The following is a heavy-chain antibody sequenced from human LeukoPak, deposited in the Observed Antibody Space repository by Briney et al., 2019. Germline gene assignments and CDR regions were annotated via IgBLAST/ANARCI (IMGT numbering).Heavy chain of an antibody. J-gene: IGHJ4*02. CDR2: IYYSGST. CDR1: GGSISSSSYY. V-gene: IGHV4-39*07. CDR3: ARDVRPYETDY. Sequence: SETLSLTCTVSGGSISSSSYYWGWIRQPPGKGLEWIGSIYYSGSTYYNPSLKSRVTISVDTSKNQFSLKLSSVTAADTAVYYCARDVRPYETDYWGQGTLVTVSS. D-gene: IGHD3-22*01.